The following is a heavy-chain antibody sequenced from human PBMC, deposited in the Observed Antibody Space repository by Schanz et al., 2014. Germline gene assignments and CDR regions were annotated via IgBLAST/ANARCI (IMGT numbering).Heavy chain of an antibody. D-gene: IGHD3-3*02. J-gene: IGHJ4*02. CDR2: ISSGGRNI. CDR1: GFTFSRYG. CDR3: AQTRGTFMVPIDN. Sequence: VHLVESAGGVVQPGRSLRLSCAASGFTFSRYGMHWVRQAPGKGLEWVSSISSGGRNIAYADSLTGRFSISRDNPRNSLYLQLNSLRVEDSGVYFCAQTRGTFMVPIDNWGQGVRVIVSS. V-gene: IGHV3-21*01.